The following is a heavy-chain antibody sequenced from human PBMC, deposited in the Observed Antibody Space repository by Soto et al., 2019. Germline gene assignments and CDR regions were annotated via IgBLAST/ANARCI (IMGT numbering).Heavy chain of an antibody. J-gene: IGHJ4*02. Sequence: SETPSLTCAVYGGSFSGYYWSWILQPPGKGLEWIGEINHSGSTNYNPSLKSRVTISVDTSKNQFSLKLSSVTAADTAVYYCGRARRCPFFAYGAQGPLVTASS. CDR2: INHSGST. CDR3: GRARRCPFFAY. CDR1: GGSFSGYY. V-gene: IGHV4-34*01.